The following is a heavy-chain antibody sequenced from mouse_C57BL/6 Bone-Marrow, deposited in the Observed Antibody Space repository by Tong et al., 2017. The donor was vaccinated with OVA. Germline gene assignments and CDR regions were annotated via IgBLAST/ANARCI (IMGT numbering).Heavy chain of an antibody. CDR2: IWGDGST. Sequence: VQLQESGPGLVAPSQSLSITCTVSGFSLTGYGVNWVRQPPGKGLEWLGMIWGDGSTDYNSALKSRLSISKDNSKSQVFLKINSLQTDDTARFYWARDERLLRLRRDWNQGTTLTVSS. V-gene: IGHV2-6-7*01. J-gene: IGHJ2*01. CDR1: GFSLTGYG. D-gene: IGHD1-2*01. CDR3: ARDERLLRLRRD.